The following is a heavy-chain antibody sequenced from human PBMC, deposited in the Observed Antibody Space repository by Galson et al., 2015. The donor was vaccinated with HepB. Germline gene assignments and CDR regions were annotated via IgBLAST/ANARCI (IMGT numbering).Heavy chain of an antibody. J-gene: IGHJ3*02. D-gene: IGHD2-15*01. Sequence: SLRLSCAASGFTFSSYSMNWVRQAPGKGLEWVSSISSSSYIYYADSVKGRFTISRDNAKNSLYLQMNSPRAEDTAVYYCARDRGDCSGGSCYSEDDAFDIWGQGTMVTVSS. CDR1: GFTFSSYS. CDR3: ARDRGDCSGGSCYSEDDAFDI. CDR2: ISSSSYI. V-gene: IGHV3-21*01.